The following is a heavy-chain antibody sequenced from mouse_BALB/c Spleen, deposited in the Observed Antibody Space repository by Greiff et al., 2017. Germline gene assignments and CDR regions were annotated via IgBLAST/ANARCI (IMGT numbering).Heavy chain of an antibody. CDR1: GYSFTSYY. V-gene: IGHV1S135*01. CDR3: ARHYRYDGPYAMDY. J-gene: IGHJ4*01. CDR2: IDPFNGGT. D-gene: IGHD2-14*01. Sequence: QLQQSGPELMKPGASVKISCKASGYSFTSYYMHWVKQSHGKSLEWIGYIDPFNGGTSYNQKFKGKATLTVDKSSSTAYMHLSSLTSEDSAVYYCARHYRYDGPYAMDYWGQGTSVTVSS.